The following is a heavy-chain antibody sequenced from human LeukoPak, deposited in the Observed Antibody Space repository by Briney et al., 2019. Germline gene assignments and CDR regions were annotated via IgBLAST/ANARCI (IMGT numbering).Heavy chain of an antibody. D-gene: IGHD5-24*01. V-gene: IGHV4-59*01. CDR2: IYYSGST. J-gene: IGHJ3*02. Sequence: KPSETLSLTCTVSGGSISSYYWSWIRQPPRKGLEWIGYIYYSGSTNYNPSLKSRVTISVDTSKNQFSLRLSSVTAADTAVYYCARGLLDGYTHPAAFDIWGQGTMVTVSS. CDR1: GGSISSYY. CDR3: ARGLLDGYTHPAAFDI.